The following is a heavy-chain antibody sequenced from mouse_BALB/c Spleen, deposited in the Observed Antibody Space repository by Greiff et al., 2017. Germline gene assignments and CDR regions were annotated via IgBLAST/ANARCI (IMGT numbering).Heavy chain of an antibody. D-gene: IGHD2-1*01. CDR1: GYTFTSYW. CDR2: IAPGSGST. J-gene: IGHJ2*01. Sequence: DLVKPGASVKLSCKASGYTFTSYWINWIKQRPGQGLEWIGRIAPGSGSTYYNEMFKGKATLTVDTSSSTAYIQLSSLSSEDSAVYFCARIYYGNKYYFGYWGQGTTLTVSS. V-gene: IGHV1S41*01. CDR3: ARIYYGNKYYFGY.